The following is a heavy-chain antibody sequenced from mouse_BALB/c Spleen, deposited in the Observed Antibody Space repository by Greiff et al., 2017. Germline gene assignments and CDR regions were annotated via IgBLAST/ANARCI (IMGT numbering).Heavy chain of an antibody. CDR3: ARGLTGTGAY. CDR1: GYAFSSSC. V-gene: IGHV1-82*01. D-gene: IGHD4-1*01. J-gene: IGHJ3*01. Sequence: QVQLQQSGPELVKPGASVKISCKASGYAFSSSCMNWVKQRPGQGLEWIGRIYPGDGDTNYNGKFKGKATLTADKSSSTAYMQLSSLTSVDSAVYFCARGLTGTGAYWGQGTLVTVSA. CDR2: IYPGDGDT.